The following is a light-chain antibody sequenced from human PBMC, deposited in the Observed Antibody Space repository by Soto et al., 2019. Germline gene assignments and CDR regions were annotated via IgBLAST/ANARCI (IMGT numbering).Light chain of an antibody. CDR1: QSISSW. J-gene: IGKJ2*01. CDR2: DAS. Sequence: DIQMTQSPSTLSASVGDRVTITCRASQSISSWLAWYQQKPGKAPKLLIYDASSLESGVPSRFSGSGSGTEFTLTISSLHTDDFATYYCQQYNSYTYTFGQGTKLEIK. CDR3: QQYNSYTYT. V-gene: IGKV1-5*01.